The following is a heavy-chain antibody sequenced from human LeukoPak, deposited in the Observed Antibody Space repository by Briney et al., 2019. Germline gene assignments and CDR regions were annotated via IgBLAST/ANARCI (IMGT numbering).Heavy chain of an antibody. V-gene: IGHV3-7*01. CDR2: IKEDGSEK. Sequence: GGSLRLSCAASGFTFSYYWMSWVRQAPGKGLEWVANIKEDGSEKNYVDSVKGRFTISRDNAKNTLYLQMNTLRAEDTAVYYCTRRGAASDAFDIWGQGTMVTVSS. CDR3: TRRGAASDAFDI. D-gene: IGHD3-16*01. CDR1: GFTFSYYW. J-gene: IGHJ3*02.